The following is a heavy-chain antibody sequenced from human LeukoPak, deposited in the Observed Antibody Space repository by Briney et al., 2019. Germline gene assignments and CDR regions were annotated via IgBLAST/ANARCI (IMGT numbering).Heavy chain of an antibody. CDR3: ARVLRVERRSIDY. Sequence: SETLSLTCTVSGGSITSDDYYWSWIRQPPGKGLEWIVYIFRTGSTYYKASLRSRVNILLDSSKNQFSLNLNSVTAADTAVYFCARVLRVERRSIDYWGQGILVTVSS. CDR1: GGSITSDDYY. J-gene: IGHJ4*02. CDR2: IFRTGST. V-gene: IGHV4-30-4*01. D-gene: IGHD1-1*01.